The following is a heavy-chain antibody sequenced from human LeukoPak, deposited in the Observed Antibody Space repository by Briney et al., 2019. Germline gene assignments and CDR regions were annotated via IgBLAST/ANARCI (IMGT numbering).Heavy chain of an antibody. CDR1: GYTFSSYG. J-gene: IGHJ3*02. CDR2: INPSGDTT. V-gene: IGHV1-46*01. Sequence: ASVKVSCKASGYTFSSYGINWVRQAPGQGLEWMGKINPSGDTTTYAQKFQGRITMTRDTSTSTVYMELSSLRSEDTAVYYCARDRNGDQRANAFDIWGQGTMVTVSS. D-gene: IGHD2-21*02. CDR3: ARDRNGDQRANAFDI.